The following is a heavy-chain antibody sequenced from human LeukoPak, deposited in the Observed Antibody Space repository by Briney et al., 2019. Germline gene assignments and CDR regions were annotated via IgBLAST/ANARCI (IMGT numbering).Heavy chain of an antibody. CDR3: ARGYCSSTSCYARTWFDP. D-gene: IGHD2-2*01. CDR1: GFTFSSYG. V-gene: IGHV3-30*02. Sequence: GGSLRLSCAASGFTFSSYGMHWVRQAPGKGLEWVAFIRYDGSNKYNADSVKGRFTISRDNSKNTLYLQMNSLRAEDTAVYYCARGYCSSTSCYARTWFDPWGQGTLVTVSS. J-gene: IGHJ5*02. CDR2: IRYDGSNK.